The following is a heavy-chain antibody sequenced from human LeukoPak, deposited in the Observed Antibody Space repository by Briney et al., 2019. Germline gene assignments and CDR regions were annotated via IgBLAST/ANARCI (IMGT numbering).Heavy chain of an antibody. CDR1: GYTFTGYY. Sequence: ASVKVSCKASGYTFTGYYMHWVRQAPGQGLEWMGRINPNSRGTNYAQKFQGRVTMTRDTSISTAYMELSRLRSDDTAVYYCAREEQYYDILTGYYSYYYYYMDVWGKGTTVTVSS. V-gene: IGHV1-2*06. CDR3: AREEQYYDILTGYYSYYYYYMDV. D-gene: IGHD3-9*01. J-gene: IGHJ6*03. CDR2: INPNSRGT.